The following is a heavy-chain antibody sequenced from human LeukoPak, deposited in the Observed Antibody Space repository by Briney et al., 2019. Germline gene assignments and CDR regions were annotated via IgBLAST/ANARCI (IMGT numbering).Heavy chain of an antibody. D-gene: IGHD3-22*01. V-gene: IGHV3-64*01. CDR2: ISSNGGSI. J-gene: IGHJ4*02. CDR1: GFTFSSYA. CDR3: ARGYYDSSGSLLY. Sequence: GGSLRHSCAASGFTFSSYAMHWVRQAPGKGLEYVSAISSNGGSIYYANSVKGRFTISRDNSKNTLYLQMGSLRAEDMAVYYCARGYYDSSGSLLYWGQGTLVTVSS.